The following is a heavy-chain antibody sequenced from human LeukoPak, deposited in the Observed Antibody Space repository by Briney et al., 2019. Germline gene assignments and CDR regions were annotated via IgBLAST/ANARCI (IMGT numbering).Heavy chain of an antibody. Sequence: GAALTLVCPASGFNCSSYGKHGVRQAPGKGMEWMAVISYDGSNKYYADSVKGRFTISRDNSKNTLYLQMNSLRAEDTAVYYCAKIPARPYDSSGYHDYYYGMVVWGQGTTVTVSS. D-gene: IGHD3-22*01. V-gene: IGHV3-30*18. CDR3: AKIPARPYDSSGYHDYYYGMVV. CDR2: ISYDGSNK. J-gene: IGHJ6*02. CDR1: GFNCSSYG.